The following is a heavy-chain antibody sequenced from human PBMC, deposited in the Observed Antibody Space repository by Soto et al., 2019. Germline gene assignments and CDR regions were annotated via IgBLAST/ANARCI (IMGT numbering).Heavy chain of an antibody. V-gene: IGHV4-59*01. CDR3: ARDYYDSSGYPRFDP. D-gene: IGHD3-22*01. CDR2: IYYSGST. Sequence: LSLTCTVSGGSISSYYWSWIRQPPGKGLEWIGYIYYSGSTNYNPSLKSRVTISVDTSKNQFSPKLSSVTAADTAVYYCARDYYDSSGYPRFDPWGQGTLVTVSS. CDR1: GGSISSYY. J-gene: IGHJ5*02.